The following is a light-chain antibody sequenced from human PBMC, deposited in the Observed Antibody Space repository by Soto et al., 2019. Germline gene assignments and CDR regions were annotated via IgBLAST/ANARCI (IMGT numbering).Light chain of an antibody. V-gene: IGKV1-27*01. J-gene: IGKJ3*01. Sequence: DIQMTQSPSSLSASVEDRVTITCRASQGIANNLAWYQQKPGKVPKLLIYAASTLEPGVPSRFSGSGFGTDFTLSISSLQPEDFATYYCQKYNGAPFTFGPGTKVDIK. CDR3: QKYNGAPFT. CDR2: AAS. CDR1: QGIANN.